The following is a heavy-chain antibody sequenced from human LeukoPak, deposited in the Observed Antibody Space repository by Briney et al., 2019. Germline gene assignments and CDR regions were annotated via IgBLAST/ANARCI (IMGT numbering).Heavy chain of an antibody. J-gene: IGHJ3*02. V-gene: IGHV4-39*01. CDR2: MYYSGST. CDR3: ARHSGSYLKSALHI. Sequence: PLETLSLTCTVSGGSISSSSYYWGWIRQPPGKGLEWIGSMYYSGSTYYNPSLKSRVTISVDTSKNQFSLELTSVTAADTAVYYCARHSGSYLKSALHIWGQGTMVTVS. D-gene: IGHD1-26*01. CDR1: GGSISSSSYY.